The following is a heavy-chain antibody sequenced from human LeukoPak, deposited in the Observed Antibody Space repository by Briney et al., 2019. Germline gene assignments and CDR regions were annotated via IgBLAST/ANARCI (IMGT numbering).Heavy chain of an antibody. CDR3: EKDWSYESSGADY. CDR1: GFTFDDYA. D-gene: IGHD3-22*01. Sequence: GGSLRLSCAASGFTFDDYAMHWVRQAPGKGLEWVSGISWNSGSIGYADSVKGRFTISRDNARNSLYLQMNSLRAEDTAFYYWEKDWSYESSGADYWGRGTLVTVSS. J-gene: IGHJ4*02. CDR2: ISWNSGSI. V-gene: IGHV3-9*01.